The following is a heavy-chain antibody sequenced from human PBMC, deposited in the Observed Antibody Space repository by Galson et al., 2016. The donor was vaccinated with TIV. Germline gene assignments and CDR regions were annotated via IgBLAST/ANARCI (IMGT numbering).Heavy chain of an antibody. V-gene: IGHV1-69*02. J-gene: IGHJ3*02. CDR1: GGTFSSYS. CDR2: IIPMVGMT. CDR3: GRRYSGSKNGFDM. D-gene: IGHD1-26*01. Sequence: SVKVSCKASGGTFSSYSVSWVRQAPGQGLEWLGRIIPMVGMTNYAQKFQGKITITADRSTTTAYLELSSLRSEDPAVYYCGRRYSGSKNGFDMWGQRAMVTVSS.